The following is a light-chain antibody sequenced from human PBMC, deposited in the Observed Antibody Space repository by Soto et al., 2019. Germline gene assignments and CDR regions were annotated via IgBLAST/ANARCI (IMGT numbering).Light chain of an antibody. CDR2: DVS. CDR1: SSDVGGYNY. Sequence: QSALTQPASVSGSPGQSITISCTGTSSDVGGYNYVSWYQQHPGKAPKLMIYDVSNRPSGVSNRFSGSKSGNTASLTISGLQVEDEADYYCSSYTSSSPYVVFGGGTKLTV. J-gene: IGLJ2*01. V-gene: IGLV2-14*01. CDR3: SSYTSSSPYVV.